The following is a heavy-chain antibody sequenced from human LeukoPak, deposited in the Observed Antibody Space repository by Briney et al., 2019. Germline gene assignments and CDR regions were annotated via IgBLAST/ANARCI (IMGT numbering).Heavy chain of an antibody. CDR2: ISGSGGST. CDR3: AKDLDSSGYYLTFDY. CDR1: GFTFSSYA. J-gene: IGHJ4*02. Sequence: GGCLRLSCAASGFTFSSYAMSWVRQAPGKGLEWVSAISGSGGSTYYADSVKGRFTISRDNSKNTLYLQMNSLRAEDTAVYYCAKDLDSSGYYLTFDYWGQGTLVTVSS. V-gene: IGHV3-23*01. D-gene: IGHD3-22*01.